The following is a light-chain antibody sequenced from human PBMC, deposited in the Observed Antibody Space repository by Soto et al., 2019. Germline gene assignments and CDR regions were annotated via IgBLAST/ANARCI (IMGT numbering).Light chain of an antibody. Sequence: VLTQSPATLSLSPGESATLSCRASLTVSRYLAWYQQKPGQASRLLIYDASNRAPGIPARFSGSGSGTDFTLTISSLEPEDFAVYYCQQRSNWPRPLTFGGGTRVEIK. V-gene: IGKV3-11*01. CDR2: DAS. CDR3: QQRSNWPRPLT. CDR1: LTVSRY. J-gene: IGKJ4*01.